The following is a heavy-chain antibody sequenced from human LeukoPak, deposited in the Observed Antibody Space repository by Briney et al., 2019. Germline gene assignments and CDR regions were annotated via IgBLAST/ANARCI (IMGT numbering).Heavy chain of an antibody. J-gene: IGHJ4*02. Sequence: GGSLRLSCAASGFTFSSYGMHWVRQAPGKGLEWVSFIHYDGSNQYYADSVKGRFTISRDNSKNTVCLQMSNLRTEDTAVYYCARHSEIVVEPTFDYWGQGTLVTVSS. CDR1: GFTFSSYG. D-gene: IGHD3-22*01. CDR2: IHYDGSNQ. CDR3: ARHSEIVVEPTFDY. V-gene: IGHV3-30*02.